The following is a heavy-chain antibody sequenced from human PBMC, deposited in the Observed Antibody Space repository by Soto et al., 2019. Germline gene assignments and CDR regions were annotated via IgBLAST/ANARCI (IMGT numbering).Heavy chain of an antibody. CDR1: GFTFSTYG. V-gene: IGHV3-33*01. D-gene: IGHD6-13*01. Sequence: QVQLVESGGGVVQPGRSLRLSCAASGFTFSTYGMQWVRQAPGKGLEGVAVIWYDGSNKYYADSVKGRFTISRDNSKNTVYLQMNSLRAEDTAVYYCARRVEGDGTIWGFDYWGQGTLVSVFS. CDR2: IWYDGSNK. CDR3: ARRVEGDGTIWGFDY. J-gene: IGHJ4*02.